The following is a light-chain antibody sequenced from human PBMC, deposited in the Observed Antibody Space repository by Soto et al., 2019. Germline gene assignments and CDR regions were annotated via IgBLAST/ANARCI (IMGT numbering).Light chain of an antibody. J-gene: IGKJ5*01. CDR2: AAS. CDR3: QQSYNTLIT. CDR1: QSISSS. V-gene: IGKV1-39*01. Sequence: DILMTQSPSSLSASLGDRATITCRASQSISSSLNWYQHKPGKAPKVLIYAASSLQSGVPSRFSGSGSGTDFTLTINSLKAEDFATYYCQQSYNTLITFGHGTLPEI.